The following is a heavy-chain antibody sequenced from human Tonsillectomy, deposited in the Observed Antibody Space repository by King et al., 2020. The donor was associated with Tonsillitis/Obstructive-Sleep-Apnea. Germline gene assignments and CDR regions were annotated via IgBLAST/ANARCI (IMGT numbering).Heavy chain of an antibody. Sequence: VQLVESGGGLVQPRGSLRLSCAASGFTFSSYAMHWVRQATGKGLEWVSAIGTAGDTYYPGSVKGRFTISRENAKNSLYLQMNSLRAGDTAVYYCARGATYYDFWSGGNYYYMDVWGKGTTVTVSS. D-gene: IGHD3-3*01. CDR1: GFTFSSYA. CDR2: IGTAGDT. J-gene: IGHJ6*03. CDR3: ARGATYYDFWSGGNYYYMDV. V-gene: IGHV3-13*04.